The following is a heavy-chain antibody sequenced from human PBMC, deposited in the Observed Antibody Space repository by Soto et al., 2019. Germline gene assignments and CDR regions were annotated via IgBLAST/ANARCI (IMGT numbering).Heavy chain of an antibody. J-gene: IGHJ5*02. D-gene: IGHD4-4*01. V-gene: IGHV4-39*01. CDR2: IYYSGST. Sequence: SETLSLTCTVSGGSISSSSYFWGWIRQPPGKGLEWIGSIYYSGSTYYKPSLKSRVTVSVDTSRNQFSLKLSSVTAADTAVYYCARHPSNFWFDPWGQGTLVTVSS. CDR3: ARHPSNFWFDP. CDR1: GGSISSSSYF.